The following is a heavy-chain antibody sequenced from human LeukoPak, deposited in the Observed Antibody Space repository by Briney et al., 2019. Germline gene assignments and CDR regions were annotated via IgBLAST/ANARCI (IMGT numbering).Heavy chain of an antibody. D-gene: IGHD5-12*01. CDR3: AREVLYSGYDDYYYYYMDV. CDR2: IYTSGGT. J-gene: IGHJ6*03. Sequence: PSETLSLTCTVSGGSISSYYWSWIRQPAGKGLEWIGRIYTSGGTNYNPSLKSRVTMSVDTSKNQFSLKLSSVTAADTAGYYCAREVLYSGYDDYYYYYMDVWGKGTTVTVSS. CDR1: GGSISSYY. V-gene: IGHV4-4*07.